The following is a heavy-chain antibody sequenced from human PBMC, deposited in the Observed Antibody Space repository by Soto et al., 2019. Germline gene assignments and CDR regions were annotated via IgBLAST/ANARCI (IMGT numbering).Heavy chain of an antibody. CDR2: IYYTGGA. Sequence: SETLSLTCTVSGGSIPGFYWCWIRQPPGMGLQWLGYIYYTGGANYNPSLKSRVTMSVDTSKNQFSLSLSSVTAADTAVYYCARGTVTTRYFDSWGQGMLVT. V-gene: IGHV4-59*01. J-gene: IGHJ4*02. CDR1: GGSIPGFY. CDR3: ARGTVTTRYFDS. D-gene: IGHD4-17*01.